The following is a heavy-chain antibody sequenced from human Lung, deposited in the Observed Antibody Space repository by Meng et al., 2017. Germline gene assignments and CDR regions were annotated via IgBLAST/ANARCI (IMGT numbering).Heavy chain of an antibody. CDR2: IFPTRST. CDR3: ARFDISSSGRGDY. D-gene: IGHD1-26*01. Sequence: LPASCPGLFHPSGPLALTFPVSCGSITLRTWWSWVRPPPCKRLAWFVPIFPTRSTNYNPPLESRVTISVDKSKNQFSLKVYSVTAADTATYYCARFDISSSGRGDYWGQGILVTVSS. J-gene: IGHJ4*02. V-gene: IGHV4-4*02. CDR1: CGSITLRTW.